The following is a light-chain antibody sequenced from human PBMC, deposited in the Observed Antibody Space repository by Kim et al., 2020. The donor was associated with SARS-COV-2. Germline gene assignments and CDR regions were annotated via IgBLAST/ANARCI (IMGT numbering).Light chain of an antibody. V-gene: IGKV3D-20*01. CDR2: DAS. Sequence: SPRERSTLSCGSSQSVSSNYLAWYQHKPGLAPRLLIYDASGRATGIPDRFSGSGSGTDFTLTISRLEPEDFAVYYCQQYGGAPITFGQGTRLEIK. J-gene: IGKJ5*01. CDR3: QQYGGAPIT. CDR1: QSVSSNY.